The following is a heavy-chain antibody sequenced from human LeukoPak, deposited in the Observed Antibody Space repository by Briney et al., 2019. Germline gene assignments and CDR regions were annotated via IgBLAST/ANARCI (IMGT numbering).Heavy chain of an antibody. CDR2: ISYDGSNK. V-gene: IGHV3-30*04. J-gene: IGHJ3*02. D-gene: IGHD1-26*01. CDR1: GFTFSRCA. Sequence: GRSLRLSCAASGFTFSRCAMHWVRQGPGKGLEWLTLISYDGSNKYYADSVKGRFTISRDNSKNTLYLQMNSLRAEDTAVYYCARERRWELLLQDAFDIWGQGTMVTVSS. CDR3: ARERRWELLLQDAFDI.